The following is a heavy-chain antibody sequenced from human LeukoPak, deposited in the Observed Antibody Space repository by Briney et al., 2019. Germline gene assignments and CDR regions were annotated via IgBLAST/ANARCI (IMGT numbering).Heavy chain of an antibody. J-gene: IGHJ4*02. CDR3: AKDSGDYYGSGSYGFDY. Sequence: GRSLRLSCAASGFTFDDYAMHWVRQAPGKGLEWVSGISWNSGSIGYADSVKGRFTISRDNAKNSLYLQMNSLRAEDTALYYCAKDSGDYYGSGSYGFDYWGQGTLVTVSS. D-gene: IGHD3-10*01. CDR1: GFTFDDYA. V-gene: IGHV3-9*01. CDR2: ISWNSGSI.